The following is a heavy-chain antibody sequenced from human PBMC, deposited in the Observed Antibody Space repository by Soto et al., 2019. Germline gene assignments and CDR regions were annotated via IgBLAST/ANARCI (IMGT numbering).Heavy chain of an antibody. CDR1: GYTFTGYY. CDR2: INPNSGGT. V-gene: IGHV1-2*04. Sequence: ASVKVSCKASGYTFTGYYMHWVRQAPGQGLEWMGWINPNSGGTNYAQKFQGWVTMTRDTSISTAYMELSRLRSDDTAVYYCARDQGRAGFWSGHHHYYFDYWGQGTLVTVSS. CDR3: ARDQGRAGFWSGHHHYYFDY. D-gene: IGHD3-3*01. J-gene: IGHJ4*02.